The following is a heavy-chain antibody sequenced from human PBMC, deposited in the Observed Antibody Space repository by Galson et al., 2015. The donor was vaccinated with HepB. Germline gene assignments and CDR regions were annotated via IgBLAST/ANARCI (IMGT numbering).Heavy chain of an antibody. J-gene: IGHJ4*02. CDR1: GYTFTSYG. CDR2: ISAYNGNT. Sequence: SVKVSCKASGYTFTSYGISWVQQAPGQGLEWMGWISAYNGNTNYAQKLQGRVTMTTDTSTSTAYVELRSLRSDDTAVYYCARGRYEASSGWYDYWGQGTLVTVSS. D-gene: IGHD6-19*01. CDR3: ARGRYEASSGWYDY. V-gene: IGHV1-18*01.